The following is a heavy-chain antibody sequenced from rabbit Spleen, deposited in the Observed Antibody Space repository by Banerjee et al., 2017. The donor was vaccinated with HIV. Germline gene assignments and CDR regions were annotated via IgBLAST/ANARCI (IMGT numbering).Heavy chain of an antibody. CDR3: ARGPPYAGYSTYGYVYFNL. CDR1: GFDFSTYG. D-gene: IGHD7-1*01. Sequence: QEHLVESGGGLVQPGGSLTLSCKASGFDFSTYGVSWVRQAPGKGLEWIGYIDPVFGSTYYASWVNGRFTISSDNAQNTLYLQLKSLTAADTATYFCARGPPYAGYSTYGYVYFNLWGQGTLVTVS. J-gene: IGHJ4*01. V-gene: IGHV1S47*01. CDR2: IDPVFGST.